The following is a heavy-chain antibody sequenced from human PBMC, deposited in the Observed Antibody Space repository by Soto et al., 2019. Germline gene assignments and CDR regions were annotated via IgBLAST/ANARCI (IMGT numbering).Heavy chain of an antibody. Sequence: GGSMRLSCGASGFTFSSYWMNWVRQAPGKGLEWVANIKQDGSETSYVDSVKGRFTISRDNAKNSLYLQMDSLRAEDTAVYYCARVDDSAWYTRDYWGQGTLVTVSS. CDR1: GFTFSSYW. V-gene: IGHV3-7*01. D-gene: IGHD6-19*01. CDR3: ARVDDSAWYTRDY. CDR2: IKQDGSET. J-gene: IGHJ4*02.